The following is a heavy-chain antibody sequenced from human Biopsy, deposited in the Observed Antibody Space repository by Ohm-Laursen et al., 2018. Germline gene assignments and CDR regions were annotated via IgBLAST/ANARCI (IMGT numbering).Heavy chain of an antibody. J-gene: IGHJ6*02. D-gene: IGHD4-17*01. CDR3: ARGFGDHLSATDYGMDV. Sequence: SLRLSCAASGFTFSNYWMHWVRQAPGKGLVWVSHIYNLGTSTNYADSVRGRFTISRDNAKNTLFSQMNSLRVEDTAVYFCARGFGDHLSATDYGMDVWGQGTTVTVSS. CDR2: IYNLGTST. CDR1: GFTFSNYW. V-gene: IGHV3-74*01.